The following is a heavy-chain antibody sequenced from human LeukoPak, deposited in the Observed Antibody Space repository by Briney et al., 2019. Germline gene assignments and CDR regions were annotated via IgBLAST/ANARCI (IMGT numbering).Heavy chain of an antibody. CDR2: INPNSGGT. J-gene: IGHJ5*02. Sequence: GASVKVSCKASGYTFTGYYMHWVRQAPGQGLEWMGRINPNSGGTNYAQKFQGRVTMTRDTSISTAYMEWSSLKASDTAMYYCARHPFTVDSDPTPPFDPWGQGTLVTVSS. D-gene: IGHD4-23*01. CDR1: GYTFTGYY. V-gene: IGHV1-2*06. CDR3: ARHPFTVDSDPTPPFDP.